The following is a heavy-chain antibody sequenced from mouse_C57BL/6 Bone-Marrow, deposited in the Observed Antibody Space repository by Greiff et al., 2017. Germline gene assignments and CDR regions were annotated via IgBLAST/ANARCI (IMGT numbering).Heavy chain of an antibody. D-gene: IGHD1-1*01. CDR2: FHPYNDDT. CDR1: GYTFTTYP. CDR3: ARSYYGNSRYWYFDV. Sequence: VQLQQSGAELVKPGASVKMSCKASGYTFTTYPIEWMKQNHGKSLEWIGNFHPYNDDTKYNEKFKGKATLTVEKSSSTVYLELSRLTSDDSAVYYCARSYYGNSRYWYFDVWGTGTTVTVSS. V-gene: IGHV1-47*01. J-gene: IGHJ1*03.